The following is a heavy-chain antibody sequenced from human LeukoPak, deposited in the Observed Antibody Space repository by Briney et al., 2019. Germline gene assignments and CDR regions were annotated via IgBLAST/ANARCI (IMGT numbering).Heavy chain of an antibody. Sequence: PGGSLRLSCGAPGFTFADYGMSWVRKAPGKGREWVSGFNWNGGSTGYADSVKGRFTISRDNAKNSLYLQMNSLRAEDTALYYCARLGYCSSTSCYDDWGQGTLVTVSS. CDR1: GFTFADYG. V-gene: IGHV3-20*04. D-gene: IGHD2-2*01. J-gene: IGHJ4*02. CDR2: FNWNGGST. CDR3: ARLGYCSSTSCYDD.